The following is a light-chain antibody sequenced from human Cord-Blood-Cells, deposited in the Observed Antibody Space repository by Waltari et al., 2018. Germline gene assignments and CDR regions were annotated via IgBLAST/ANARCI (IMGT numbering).Light chain of an antibody. J-gene: IGLJ1*01. CDR3: AAWDDSLSGYV. CDR2: RNN. CDR1: SSNIGSNY. Sequence: QSVLTQPPSASGTPGQRVTISCSGSSSNIGSNYVYWYQQLPGTAPQLLIYRNNQRPSGGPDRFSGCKSCTSASLAISGLRSEDEANYYCAAWDDSLSGYVFGTGTKVTVL. V-gene: IGLV1-47*01.